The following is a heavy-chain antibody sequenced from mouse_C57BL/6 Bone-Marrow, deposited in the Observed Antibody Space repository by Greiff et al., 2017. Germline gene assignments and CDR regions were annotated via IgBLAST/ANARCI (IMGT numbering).Heavy chain of an antibody. CDR1: GYTFTSYG. V-gene: IGHV1-81*01. J-gene: IGHJ3*01. D-gene: IGHD4-1*02. Sequence: QVQLQQSGAELARPGASVKLSCKASGYTFTSYGISWVKQRTGQGLEWIGAIYPRSGNTYYNEKFKGKATLTADKSSSPAYMELRSLPSEESAVEFCAFQLGPWFAYWGQGNLVTGAA. CDR3: AFQLGPWFAY. CDR2: IYPRSGNT.